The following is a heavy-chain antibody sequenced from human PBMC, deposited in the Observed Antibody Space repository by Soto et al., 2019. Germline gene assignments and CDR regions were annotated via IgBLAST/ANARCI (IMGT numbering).Heavy chain of an antibody. Sequence: GGSLRLSCAASGFTFSSYAMTWVRQAPGKGLEWVSGVSGTGGSAYYADSVKGRFTISRDKSTNTLYLHMNSLRAEDTAVYYCARDRSVVRIAAAGTLDYWGQGTLVTVSS. CDR3: ARDRSVVRIAAAGTLDY. D-gene: IGHD6-13*01. J-gene: IGHJ4*02. CDR2: VSGTGGSA. CDR1: GFTFSSYA. V-gene: IGHV3-23*01.